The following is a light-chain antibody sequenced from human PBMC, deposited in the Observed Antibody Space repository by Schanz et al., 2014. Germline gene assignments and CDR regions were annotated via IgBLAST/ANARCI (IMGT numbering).Light chain of an antibody. V-gene: IGKV3-20*01. CDR1: QTIGIT. Sequence: DIVMTQSPATLSVSPGEGATLSCRASQTIGITLAWYQQKPGQAPRLLISGASTRATGIPDRFSGSGSGTDFTLTISTLEPEAFAVYYCQQYGDSPYTFGQGTKLEIK. J-gene: IGKJ2*01. CDR2: GAS. CDR3: QQYGDSPYT.